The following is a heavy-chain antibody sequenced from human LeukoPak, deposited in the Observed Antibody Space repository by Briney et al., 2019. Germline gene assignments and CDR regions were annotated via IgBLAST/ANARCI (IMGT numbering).Heavy chain of an antibody. CDR3: ARLEGVVAATYFDY. Sequence: GGSLRLSCAASGFTFDDYGMSWVRQAPGKGLEWVSGITWNGGSTGYADSVKGRFTISRDNSKNTLYLQMNSLRAEDTAVYYCARLEGVVAATYFDYWGQGTLVTVSS. CDR1: GFTFDDYG. V-gene: IGHV3-20*04. D-gene: IGHD2-15*01. CDR2: ITWNGGST. J-gene: IGHJ4*02.